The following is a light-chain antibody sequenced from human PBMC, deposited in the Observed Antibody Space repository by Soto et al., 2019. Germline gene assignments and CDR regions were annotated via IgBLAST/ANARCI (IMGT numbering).Light chain of an antibody. Sequence: QPAAVSGSPGQSIAISCTGTSSDVGTYNSVSWYQQYPGKAPKLMIHDVSNRPSGVSDRFSGSKSGNTASLTISGLQSEDEADYYCSSYTSSSSYVFGSGTKLTVL. J-gene: IGLJ1*01. CDR2: DVS. V-gene: IGLV2-14*01. CDR3: SSYTSSSSYV. CDR1: SSDVGTYNS.